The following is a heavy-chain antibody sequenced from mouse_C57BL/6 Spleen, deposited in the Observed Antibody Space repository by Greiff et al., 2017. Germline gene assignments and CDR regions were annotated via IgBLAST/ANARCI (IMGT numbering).Heavy chain of an antibody. Sequence: EVQVVESGGGLVKPGGSLKLSCAASGFTFSDYGMHWVRQAPEKGLAWVAYISSGSSTIYYADTVKGRFTISRDNAKNTRFLQMTSLRSEDTAMYYCARGYGSSPYAMGGRGQGASVTVAS. J-gene: IGHJ4*01. CDR2: ISSGSSTI. V-gene: IGHV5-17*01. CDR3: ARGYGSSPYAMGG. CDR1: GFTFSDYG. D-gene: IGHD1-1*01.